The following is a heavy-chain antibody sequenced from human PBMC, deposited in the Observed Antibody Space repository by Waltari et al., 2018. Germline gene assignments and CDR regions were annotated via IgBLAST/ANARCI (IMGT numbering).Heavy chain of an antibody. CDR2: IKMDGSGT. Sequence: EVQLVESGGGLVQPGGSLRVSCTASGFTFSSYWMHWVRQVPGKGLVWGSVIKMDGSGTSNADSAKGRFTISRDNAKNTLFLQMNSLRGEDTAVYYCASGNSHAFDLWGQGTMVTVSS. CDR1: GFTFSSYW. J-gene: IGHJ3*01. CDR3: ASGNSHAFDL. D-gene: IGHD1-7*01. V-gene: IGHV3-74*01.